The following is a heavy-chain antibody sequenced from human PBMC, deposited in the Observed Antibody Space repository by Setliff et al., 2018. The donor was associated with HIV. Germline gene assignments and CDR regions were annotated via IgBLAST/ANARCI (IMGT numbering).Heavy chain of an antibody. Sequence: PGGSLRLSCSASGFSFSDSAIHWVRQASGKGLEWIGRIRSKANSYATAYAASVKGRFTISRDDSKNTAYLQMNSLKTEDTAVYYCARGASGEYYFDYWGQGTPVTVSS. D-gene: IGHD3-10*01. CDR3: ARGASGEYYFDY. CDR1: GFSFSDSA. CDR2: IRSKANSYAT. J-gene: IGHJ4*02. V-gene: IGHV3-73*01.